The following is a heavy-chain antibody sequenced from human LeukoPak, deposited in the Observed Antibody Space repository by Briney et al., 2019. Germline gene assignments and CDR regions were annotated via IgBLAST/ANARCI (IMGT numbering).Heavy chain of an antibody. D-gene: IGHD5-24*01. CDR3: TRVGYIDEGIDY. Sequence: PGGSLRLSCAASGFTFDDFAMHWVRQAPGKGLEWVSGINWNSGYIGYADSVKGRFTISRDNAKSSLYLQMNSLRAEDTAIYYCTRVGYIDEGIDYWGQGTLVTVSS. V-gene: IGHV3-9*01. CDR2: INWNSGYI. J-gene: IGHJ4*02. CDR1: GFTFDDFA.